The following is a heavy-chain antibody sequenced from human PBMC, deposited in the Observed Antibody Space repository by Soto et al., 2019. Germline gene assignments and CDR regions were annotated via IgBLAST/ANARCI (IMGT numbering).Heavy chain of an antibody. D-gene: IGHD6-6*01. CDR3: ARSIAARRYYYYGMDV. J-gene: IGHJ6*02. CDR2: IYPGDSDT. Sequence: LKISCKGSGYSFTSYWIGWVRQMPGKGLEWMGIIYPGDSDTRYSPSFQGQVTISADKSISTAYLQWSSLKASDTAMYYCARSIAARRYYYYGMDVWGQGTTVTVSS. V-gene: IGHV5-51*01. CDR1: GYSFTSYW.